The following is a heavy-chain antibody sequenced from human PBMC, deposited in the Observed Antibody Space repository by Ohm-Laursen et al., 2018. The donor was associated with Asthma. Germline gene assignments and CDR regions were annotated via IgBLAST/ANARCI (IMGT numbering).Heavy chain of an antibody. J-gene: IGHJ4*02. V-gene: IGHV3-30*03. Sequence: SLRLSCAASGFTFSSYGMHWVRQAPGKGLEWVAVISYDGSNKYYADSVKGRFTISRDNSKNTLYLQMNSLRAEDTAVYYCAREDERTEPLDYWGQGTLVTVSS. CDR1: GFTFSSYG. CDR2: ISYDGSNK. CDR3: AREDERTEPLDY.